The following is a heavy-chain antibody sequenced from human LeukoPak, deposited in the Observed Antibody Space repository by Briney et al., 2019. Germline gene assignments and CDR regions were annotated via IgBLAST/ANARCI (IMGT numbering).Heavy chain of an antibody. CDR2: ISAYNGNT. J-gene: IGHJ4*02. CDR1: GYTFTSYG. Sequence: ASVKVSCKASGYTFTSYGISWVRQAPGQGLEWMGWISAYNGNTNYAQKLQGRVTMTTDTSTSTAYMELRSLRSDDTAVYYCARDKGASGSFGRSFDYWGQGTLVTVSS. V-gene: IGHV1-18*01. D-gene: IGHD1-26*01. CDR3: ARDKGASGSFGRSFDY.